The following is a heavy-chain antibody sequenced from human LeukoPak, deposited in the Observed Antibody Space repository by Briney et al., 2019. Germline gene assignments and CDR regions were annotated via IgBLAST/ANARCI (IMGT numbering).Heavy chain of an antibody. D-gene: IGHD6-13*01. CDR3: AKRGLAAALFR. CDR1: GFTFSSCA. V-gene: IGHV3-23*01. Sequence: GGSLRLSCIASGFTFSSCAMSWVRQAPGKGLEWVSDINGSGGRTYYADSVKGRFTISRDNSKSTLLLQMNSLRAEDTAVYYCAKRGLAAALFRWGQGTLVTVSS. J-gene: IGHJ4*02. CDR2: INGSGGRT.